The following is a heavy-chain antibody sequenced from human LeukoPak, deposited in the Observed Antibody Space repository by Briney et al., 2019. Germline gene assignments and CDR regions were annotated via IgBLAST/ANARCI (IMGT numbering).Heavy chain of an antibody. J-gene: IGHJ4*02. CDR2: IYSSGRS. V-gene: IGHV4-30-4*07. CDR3: ARDPYDSGI. Sequence: TSETLSLTCAVSGDSISSGGYSWSWVRQPPGKGLEWIGYIYSSGRSYYNPSLQSRVTISVDTSRNEFSLKVTSVTAADTAVYYCARDPYDSGIWGQGTLVTVSS. D-gene: IGHD3-10*01. CDR1: GDSISSGGYS.